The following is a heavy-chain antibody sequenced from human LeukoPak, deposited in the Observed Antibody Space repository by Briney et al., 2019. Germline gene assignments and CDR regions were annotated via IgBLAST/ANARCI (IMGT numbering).Heavy chain of an antibody. CDR2: IYYTRST. D-gene: IGHD3-22*01. Sequence: SETLSLTCTVSGDSINSLDLWSWVRPPPGKGLEWIGSIYYTRSTYYNPSLKSRVTISVDTSKNQFSLKLTSVTAADTAVYYCARGVTMIVVVIHDWYFDLWGRGTLVTVSS. V-gene: IGHV4-39*01. CDR1: GDSINSLDL. J-gene: IGHJ2*01. CDR3: ARGVTMIVVVIHDWYFDL.